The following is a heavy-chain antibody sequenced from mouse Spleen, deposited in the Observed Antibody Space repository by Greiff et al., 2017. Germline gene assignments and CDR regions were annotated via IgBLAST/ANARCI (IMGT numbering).Heavy chain of an antibody. J-gene: IGHJ2*01. D-gene: IGHD1-1*01. CDR1: GYTFTSYW. Sequence: LQESGAELAKPGASVKMSCKASGYTFTSYWMHWVKQRPGQGLEWIGYINPSTGYTEYNQKFKDKATLTADKSSSTAYMQLSSLTSEDSAVYYCARSGTTVYFDYWGQGTTLTVSS. CDR2: INPSTGYT. CDR3: ARSGTTVYFDY. V-gene: IGHV1-7*01.